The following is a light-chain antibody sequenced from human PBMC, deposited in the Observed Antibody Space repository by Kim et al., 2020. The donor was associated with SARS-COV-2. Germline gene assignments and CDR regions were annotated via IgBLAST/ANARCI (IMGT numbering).Light chain of an antibody. CDR2: DAS. Sequence: EIVLTQSPATLSLSPGERASLSCGASQSVRSSYLAWYQQKPGLAPRLLIYDASSRATGIPDRFSGSGSGTDFTLTISRLEPEDFAVYYCQQYGSSPWTFGQGTKVDIK. CDR1: QSVRSSY. CDR3: QQYGSSPWT. J-gene: IGKJ1*01. V-gene: IGKV3D-20*01.